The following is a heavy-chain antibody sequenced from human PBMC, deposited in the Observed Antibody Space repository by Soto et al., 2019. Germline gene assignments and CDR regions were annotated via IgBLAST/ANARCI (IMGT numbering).Heavy chain of an antibody. CDR2: IWYDGSNK. CDR1: GFTFSSYG. J-gene: IGHJ4*02. Sequence: QVQLVESGGGVVQPGRSLRLSCAASGFTFSSYGMHWVRQAPGKGLEWVAVIWYDGSNKYYADSVKGRFTISRDNSKNTLYLQMNSLRAEDTAVYYCASPMNGIVGYFDYWGQGTLVIVSS. D-gene: IGHD1-26*01. CDR3: ASPMNGIVGYFDY. V-gene: IGHV3-33*01.